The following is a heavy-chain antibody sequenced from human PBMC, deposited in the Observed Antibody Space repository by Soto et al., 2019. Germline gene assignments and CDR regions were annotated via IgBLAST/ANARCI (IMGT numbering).Heavy chain of an antibody. D-gene: IGHD6-6*01. Sequence: SVKVSCKASGFTFTSSAVQWVRQARGQRLEWIGWIVVGSGNTNYAQKFQERVTITRDTSISTAYMELSRLRSDDTAVYYCAREGSSSSRGYYYYYGMDVWGQGTTVTVSS. CDR3: AREGSSSSRGYYYYYGMDV. V-gene: IGHV1-58*01. CDR1: GFTFTSSA. CDR2: IVVGSGNT. J-gene: IGHJ6*02.